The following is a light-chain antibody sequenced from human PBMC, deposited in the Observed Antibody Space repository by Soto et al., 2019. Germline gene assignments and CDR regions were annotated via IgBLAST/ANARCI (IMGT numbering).Light chain of an antibody. Sequence: DIHMTQSPSTLSGSVGDRVTITCRASQTISSWLAWYQQKPGKAPKLLIYKASTLKSGVPSRFSGSGSGTEFTLTISSLQPDDFATYYCQHYNSYSETFGPGTKVDI. V-gene: IGKV1-5*03. CDR1: QTISSW. CDR3: QHYNSYSET. J-gene: IGKJ1*01. CDR2: KAS.